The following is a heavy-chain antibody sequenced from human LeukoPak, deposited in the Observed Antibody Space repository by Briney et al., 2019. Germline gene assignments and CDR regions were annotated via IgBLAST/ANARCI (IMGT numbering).Heavy chain of an antibody. CDR3: ASPRYYYDSSGDY. V-gene: IGHV3-48*03. Sequence: QPGGSLRLSCAASGFTFSSYEMNWVRQAPGKGLEWVSYISSSGSTIYYADSVKGRFTISRDNAKNSLYPQMNSLRAEDTAVYYCASPRYYYDSSGDYWGQGTLVTVSS. CDR1: GFTFSSYE. J-gene: IGHJ4*02. D-gene: IGHD3-22*01. CDR2: ISSSGSTI.